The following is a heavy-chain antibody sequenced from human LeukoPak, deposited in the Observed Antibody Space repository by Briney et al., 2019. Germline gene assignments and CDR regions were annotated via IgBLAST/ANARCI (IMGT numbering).Heavy chain of an antibody. CDR3: ARLVCGGGSCPAEFDY. J-gene: IGHJ4*02. Sequence: SETLSLTCTVSGGSISSYYWSWIRQPPGKGLEWIGYIYYSGSTYYNPSLNSRVTIFIDMSKNQFSLKLSSVTATDTAVYYCARLVCGGGSCPAEFDYWGQGTLVTVSS. V-gene: IGHV4-59*08. D-gene: IGHD2-15*01. CDR1: GGSISSYY. CDR2: IYYSGST.